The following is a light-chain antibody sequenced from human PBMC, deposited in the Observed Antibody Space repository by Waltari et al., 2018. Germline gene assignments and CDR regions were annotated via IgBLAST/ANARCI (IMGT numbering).Light chain of an antibody. Sequence: QSILTQPTSVSGAPGQRVTISCTGSSSNIGAGHDVHWYQAFPGTAPKLLISGNNDRPSGVPDRCAGSKSGYSASLAINGLQAEDEADYYCQAFDSNVRGGVVFGGGTKVTVL. CDR1: SSNIGAGHD. CDR3: QAFDSNVRGGVV. CDR2: GNN. V-gene: IGLV1-40*01. J-gene: IGLJ3*02.